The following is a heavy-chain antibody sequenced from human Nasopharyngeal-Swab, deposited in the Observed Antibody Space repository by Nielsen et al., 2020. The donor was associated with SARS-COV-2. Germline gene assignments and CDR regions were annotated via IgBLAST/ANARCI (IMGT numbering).Heavy chain of an antibody. Sequence: SETLSLTCTVSGGSISSSSYYWGWNRQPPGKGLEWIGSIYYSGSTYYNPSLKSRVTISVDTSKNQFSLKLSSVTAADTAVYYCARDWGGGSRNWFDPWGQGTLVTVSS. CDR2: IYYSGST. CDR1: GGSISSSSYY. J-gene: IGHJ5*02. D-gene: IGHD2-15*01. V-gene: IGHV4-39*07. CDR3: ARDWGGGSRNWFDP.